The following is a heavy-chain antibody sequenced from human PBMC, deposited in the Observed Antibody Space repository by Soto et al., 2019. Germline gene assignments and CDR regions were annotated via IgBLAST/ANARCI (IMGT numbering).Heavy chain of an antibody. Sequence: GESLKISCKGSGYSFTSYWIGWVRQMPGKGLEWMGIIYPGDSDTRYSPSFQGQVTISADKSISTAYLQWSSLKASDTAMYYCDRCSNRPFLGWEIPSGYYGMDVWGQGTTVTVSS. CDR1: GYSFTSYW. V-gene: IGHV5-51*01. CDR3: DRCSNRPFLGWEIPSGYYGMDV. J-gene: IGHJ6*02. CDR2: IYPGDSDT. D-gene: IGHD1-26*01.